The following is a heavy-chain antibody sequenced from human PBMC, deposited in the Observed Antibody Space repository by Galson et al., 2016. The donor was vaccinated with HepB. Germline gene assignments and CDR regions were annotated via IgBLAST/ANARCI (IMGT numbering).Heavy chain of an antibody. Sequence: SLRLSCAASGFTFSSYGMGWVRQAPGKGPEWVSTISGNGGGTHYADSVKGRFTISRDNAGNTLRLQLNSLRGEDTAIYYCARDVPPTGPMEGAMFDVWGQGTVVTVSA. CDR2: ISGNGGGT. J-gene: IGHJ3*01. V-gene: IGHV3-23*01. CDR1: GFTFSSYG. D-gene: IGHD1/OR15-1a*01. CDR3: ARDVPPTGPMEGAMFDV.